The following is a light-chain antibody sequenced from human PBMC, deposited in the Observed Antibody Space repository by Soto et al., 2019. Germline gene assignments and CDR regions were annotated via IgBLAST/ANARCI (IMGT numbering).Light chain of an antibody. CDR1: STDVGGYTY. CDR2: EVS. CDR3: SSYTSGSTLV. Sequence: QSALTQPASVSGSPGQSITISCTGSSTDVGGYTYVSWYQQFPGKPPKLMIYEVSNRPSGVSNRFSGSKSGNTASLTISGRQAEDAADYYCSSYTSGSTLVFGGGTKLTVL. V-gene: IGLV2-14*03. J-gene: IGLJ3*02.